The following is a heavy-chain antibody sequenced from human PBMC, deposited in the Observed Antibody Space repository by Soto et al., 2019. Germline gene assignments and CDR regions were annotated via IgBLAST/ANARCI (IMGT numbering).Heavy chain of an antibody. Sequence: SETLSLTCTVSGASISGYYWSWIRKSAGKGLEWIGRIYATGTTDYNPSLKSRVMMSVDTSKKQFSLELRSVTAADTAVYYCVRDGTKTLRDWFDPWGQGISVTVSS. D-gene: IGHD1-1*01. CDR1: GASISGYY. J-gene: IGHJ5*02. CDR2: IYATGTT. V-gene: IGHV4-4*07. CDR3: VRDGTKTLRDWFDP.